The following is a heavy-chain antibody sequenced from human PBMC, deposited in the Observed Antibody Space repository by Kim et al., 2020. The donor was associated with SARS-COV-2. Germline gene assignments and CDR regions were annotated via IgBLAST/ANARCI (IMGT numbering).Heavy chain of an antibody. CDR1: GFTFSSYA. CDR2: ISGSGGST. J-gene: IGHJ4*02. V-gene: IGHV3-23*01. D-gene: IGHD3-10*01. CDR3: AKELLWFGELLYRQPFDY. Sequence: GGSLRLSCAASGFTFSSYAMSWVRQAPGKGLEWVSAISGSGGSTYYADSVKGRFTISRDNSKNTLYLQMNSLRAEDTAVYYCAKELLWFGELLYRQPFDYWGQGTLVTVSS.